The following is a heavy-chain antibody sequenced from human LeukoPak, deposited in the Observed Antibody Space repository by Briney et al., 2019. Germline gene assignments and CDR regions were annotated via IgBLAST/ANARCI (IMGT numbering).Heavy chain of an antibody. J-gene: IGHJ4*02. CDR2: IWYDGSNK. D-gene: IGHD2-21*02. Sequence: TGRSLRLSCGASGFTFSNAGMHWVRQAPGKGLEWVAVIWYDGSNKYYADSVKGRFTISRDNSKNTLNLQMNSLRAEDTAVYYCARVRGCGGDCYYIDYWGQGTLVTVSS. CDR3: ARVRGCGGDCYYIDY. CDR1: GFTFSNAG. V-gene: IGHV3-33*01.